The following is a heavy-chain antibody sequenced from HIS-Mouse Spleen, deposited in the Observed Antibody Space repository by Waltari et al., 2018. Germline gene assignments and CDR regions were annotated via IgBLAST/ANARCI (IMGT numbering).Heavy chain of an antibody. J-gene: IGHJ5*02. CDR2: IYYSGST. Sequence: QVQLQESGPGLVKPSETLSLTCTVSGGSISSYYWRWIRQPPGKGLEWIGYIYYSGSTNYNPSLKSRVTIAVDTSKNQCSLKLSSVTAADTAVYYCARHPMRLRFDPWGQGTLVTVSS. V-gene: IGHV4-59*08. CDR3: ARHPMRLRFDP. CDR1: GGSISSYY. D-gene: IGHD4-17*01.